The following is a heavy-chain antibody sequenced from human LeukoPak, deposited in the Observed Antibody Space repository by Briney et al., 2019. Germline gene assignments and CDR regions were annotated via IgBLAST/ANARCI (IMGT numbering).Heavy chain of an antibody. CDR1: GGSISSSSYY. CDR3: ARHGPPIRLTMIVVKRAYYFDY. Sequence: KSSETLSLTCTVSGGSISSSSYYWGWIRQPPGKGLEWIGSIYYSGSTYYNPSLKSRVTISVDTSKNQFSLKLSSVTAADTAVYYCARHGPPIRLTMIVVKRAYYFDYWGQGTLVTVSS. V-gene: IGHV4-39*01. J-gene: IGHJ4*02. CDR2: IYYSGST. D-gene: IGHD3-22*01.